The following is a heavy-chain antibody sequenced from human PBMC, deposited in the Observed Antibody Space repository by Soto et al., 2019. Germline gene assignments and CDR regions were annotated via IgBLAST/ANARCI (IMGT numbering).Heavy chain of an antibody. D-gene: IGHD5-12*01. CDR1: GFTFDDYG. CDR2: INWNGGST. V-gene: IGHV3-20*04. J-gene: IGHJ3*02. Sequence: RGSLRLSCAASGFTFDDYGMSWVRQAPGKGLEWVSGINWNGGSTGYADSVKGRFTISRDNAKNSLYLQMNSLRAEDTALYYCARVSGYDFSGAFDIWGQGTMVTVSS. CDR3: ARVSGYDFSGAFDI.